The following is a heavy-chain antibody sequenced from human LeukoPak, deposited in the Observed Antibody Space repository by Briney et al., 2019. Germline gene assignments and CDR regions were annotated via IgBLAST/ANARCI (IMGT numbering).Heavy chain of an antibody. CDR1: GFTFSSNW. J-gene: IGHJ4*02. CDR2: IKQDGSEI. D-gene: IGHD7-27*01. CDR3: ARVAELGSFDY. Sequence: GGSLRLSCAASGFTFSSNWMSWVRQAPGKGLEWVGNIKQDGSEIYYVDSVKGRFTISRDNAKNSLYLQMNSLRAEDTAVYYCARVAELGSFDYWGQGTLVTVSS. V-gene: IGHV3-7*01.